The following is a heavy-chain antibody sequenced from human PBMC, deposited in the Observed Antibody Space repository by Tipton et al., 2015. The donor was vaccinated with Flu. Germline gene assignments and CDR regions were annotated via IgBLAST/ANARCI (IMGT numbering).Heavy chain of an antibody. CDR1: GYSISSGYY. J-gene: IGHJ5*02. CDR2: IYHSGST. CDR3: ARDASETYYDFWSGYHYPDNLYDP. V-gene: IGHV4-38-2*02. D-gene: IGHD3-3*01. Sequence: TLSLTCAVSGYSISSGYYWGWIRQPPGKGLEWIGSIYHSGSTYYNPSLKSRVTISVDTSKNQFSLKLSSVTAADTAVYYCARDASETYYDFWSGYHYPDNLYDPWGQGTLVTVSA.